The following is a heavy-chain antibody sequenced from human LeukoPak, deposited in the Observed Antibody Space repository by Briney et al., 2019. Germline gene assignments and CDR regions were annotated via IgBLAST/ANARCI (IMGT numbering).Heavy chain of an antibody. Sequence: GASVKVSCEASGYTFTSYGISWVRQAPGQGLEWMGWNSAYNGNTNYAQKLQGRVTMTTDTSTSTAYMELRSLRSDDTAVYYCARDRRDIVVVPARVLSGYYYGMDVWGQGTTVTVSS. V-gene: IGHV1-18*01. CDR3: ARDRRDIVVVPARVLSGYYYGMDV. J-gene: IGHJ6*02. D-gene: IGHD2-2*01. CDR1: GYTFTSYG. CDR2: NSAYNGNT.